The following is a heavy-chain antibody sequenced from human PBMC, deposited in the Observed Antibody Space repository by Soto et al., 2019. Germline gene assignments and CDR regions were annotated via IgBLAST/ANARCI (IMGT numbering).Heavy chain of an antibody. J-gene: IGHJ6*03. CDR2: IYYSGST. CDR3: ARGAELYYYYYYMDV. Sequence: SETLSLTCTVSGGSISSSSYYWSWIRQPPGKGLEWIGYIYYSGSTNYNPSLKSRVTISVDTSKNQFSLKLSSVTAADTVAYYCARGAELYYYYYYMDVWGKGTTVTSP. CDR1: GGSISSSSYY. V-gene: IGHV4-61*01. D-gene: IGHD3-10*01.